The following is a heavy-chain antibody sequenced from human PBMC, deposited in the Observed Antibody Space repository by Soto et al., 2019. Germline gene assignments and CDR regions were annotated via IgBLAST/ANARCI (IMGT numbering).Heavy chain of an antibody. D-gene: IGHD6-25*01. CDR1: GYTFTGYY. J-gene: IGHJ4*02. V-gene: IGHV1-2*02. CDR3: ARLHSGAFDY. CDR2: INPNTGGA. Sequence: ASVKVSCKAVGYTFTGYYIHWVRQAPGQGLECMGWINPNTGGAEYVQKFQGRVSMARDTSINTAYLQLNSLRSDDAAVYYCARLHSGAFDYWGQGTLVTVSS.